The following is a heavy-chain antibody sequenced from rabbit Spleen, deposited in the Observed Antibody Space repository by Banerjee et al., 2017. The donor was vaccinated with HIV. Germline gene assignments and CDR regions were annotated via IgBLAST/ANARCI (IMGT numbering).Heavy chain of an antibody. Sequence: QSLEESGGDLVKPGASLTLTCTASGFSFSGGYWICWVRQAPGKGLEWIAGIFAGSGGYTHYASWAKGRFTISKTSTTVTLQAASLTAADTAAYFCARDTSSSFSSYGRDLWGQGTLVTVS. CDR1: GFSFSGGYW. CDR2: IFAGSGGYT. J-gene: IGHJ6*01. CDR3: ARDTSSSFSSYGRDL. V-gene: IGHV1S40*01. D-gene: IGHD1-1*01.